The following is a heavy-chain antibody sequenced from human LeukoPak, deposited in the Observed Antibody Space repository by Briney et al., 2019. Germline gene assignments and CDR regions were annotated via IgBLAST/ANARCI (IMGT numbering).Heavy chain of an antibody. CDR3: ARDSSSWRSNWFDP. CDR1: GFTFSIYG. CDR2: IWYDGSNK. D-gene: IGHD6-13*01. Sequence: PGGSLRLPCAASGFTFSIYGMHWVRQAPGKGLEWVAVIWYDGSNKYYADSVKGRFTISRDNSKNTLYLQMNSLRAEDTAVYYCARDSSSWRSNWFDPWGQGTLVTVSS. V-gene: IGHV3-33*01. J-gene: IGHJ5*02.